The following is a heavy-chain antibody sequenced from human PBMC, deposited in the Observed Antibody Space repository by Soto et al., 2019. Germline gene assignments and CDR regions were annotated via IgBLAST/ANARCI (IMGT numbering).Heavy chain of an antibody. CDR3: ARDLGSGYDSDAFDI. V-gene: IGHV3-21*01. CDR2: ISSSSSYI. D-gene: IGHD5-12*01. CDR1: GFTFSSYS. Sequence: GGSLRLSCAASGFTFSSYSMNWVRQAPGKGLEWVSSISSSSSYIYYADSVKGRFTISRDNAKNSLYLQMNSLRAEDTAVYYCARDLGSGYDSDAFDIWGQGTMVTVS. J-gene: IGHJ3*02.